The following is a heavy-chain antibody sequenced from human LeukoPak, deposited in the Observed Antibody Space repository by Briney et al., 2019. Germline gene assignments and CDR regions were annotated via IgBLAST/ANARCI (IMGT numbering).Heavy chain of an antibody. CDR2: IWPDGSNK. D-gene: IGHD3-10*01. CDR3: ARDQLGVGELDDAFDI. V-gene: IGHV3-33*01. Sequence: GGSLRLSCAASAFTYNSYGMHWVRQAPGKGLERVAVIWPDGSNKIYADSVRGRFTISRDNSKNTLYLQMDSLRAEDTAVYYCARDQLGVGELDDAFDIWGQGTMVTVSS. CDR1: AFTYNSYG. J-gene: IGHJ3*02.